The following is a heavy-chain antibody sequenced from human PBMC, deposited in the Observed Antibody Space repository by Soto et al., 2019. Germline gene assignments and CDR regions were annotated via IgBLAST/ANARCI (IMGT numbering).Heavy chain of an antibody. CDR3: ARRVGYSYGIMDV. CDR2: INTDGSST. CDR1: GFTFSTYW. D-gene: IGHD5-18*01. V-gene: IGHV3-74*01. J-gene: IGHJ6*02. Sequence: EVQLVESGGGLVQPGGSLRLSCAASGFTFSTYWMHWVRQVPGKGLVWVSRINTDGSSTSYADSVKGRFTISRDNAKNMLSLQMNSLGVEDTGVYFCARRVGYSYGIMDVWGQGTTVTVSS.